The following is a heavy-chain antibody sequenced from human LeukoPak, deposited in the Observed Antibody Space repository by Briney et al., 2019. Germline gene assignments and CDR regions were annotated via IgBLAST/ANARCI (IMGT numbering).Heavy chain of an antibody. CDR3: APDRGADLGGGFHV. Sequence: ASMKVSCKASGYTFVDIYMHWVRQAPGQGLEWMGWVNPKNGATTYARKFQDRVTMTRDTSISTAYMELSGLRIDDTAVYYCAPDRGADLGGGFHVWGQGTMVTVSS. J-gene: IGHJ3*01. CDR1: GYTFVDIY. D-gene: IGHD1-26*01. V-gene: IGHV1-2*02. CDR2: VNPKNGAT.